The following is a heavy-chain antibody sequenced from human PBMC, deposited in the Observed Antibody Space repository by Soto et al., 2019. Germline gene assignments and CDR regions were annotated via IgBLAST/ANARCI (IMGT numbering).Heavy chain of an antibody. J-gene: IGHJ4*02. Sequence: EVQLVESGGGLVKPGGSLRLSCAASGFTFSSYSMVWVRQAPEKGLEWVSTIGGSSGHIYYADSLKGRFTISRDNAKNSLYLQMNSLRVDATAVYFCAITNGAYSNYFDYWGQGTLVTVSS. D-gene: IGHD2-8*01. CDR3: AITNGAYSNYFDY. CDR1: GFTFSSYS. V-gene: IGHV3-21*01. CDR2: IGGSSGHI.